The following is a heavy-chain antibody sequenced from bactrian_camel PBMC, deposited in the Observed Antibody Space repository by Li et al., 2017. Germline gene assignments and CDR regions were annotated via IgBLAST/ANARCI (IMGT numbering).Heavy chain of an antibody. CDR1: TGIASRKS. Sequence: HVQLVESGGGSVQAGGSLRISCVVSTGIASRKSVGWFRQITGEEREGVAAIDRDGRTSYADPVKGRFTIPKDNAKNTLYLQMNSLKPEDTAMYYCAADPPEGPVLPRCSYMDYNVKKKYWGQGTQVTVS. CDR3: AADPPEGPVLPRCSYMDYNVKKKY. J-gene: IGHJ4*01. V-gene: IGHV3S53*01. D-gene: IGHD2*01. CDR2: IDRDGRT.